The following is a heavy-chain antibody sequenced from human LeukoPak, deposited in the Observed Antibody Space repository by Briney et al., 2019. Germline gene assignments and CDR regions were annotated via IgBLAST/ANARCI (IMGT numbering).Heavy chain of an antibody. CDR2: INSDGSST. Sequence: GGSLRLSCAASGFAFSSHWMHWVRQAPGKGLVWVSRINSDGSSTTYADSVKGRFTISRDNAKNTLYLQMNSLRAEDTAVYYCARDGREFGDLFDYWGQGTLVTVSS. CDR3: ARDGREFGDLFDY. D-gene: IGHD3-10*01. J-gene: IGHJ4*02. V-gene: IGHV3-74*03. CDR1: GFAFSSHW.